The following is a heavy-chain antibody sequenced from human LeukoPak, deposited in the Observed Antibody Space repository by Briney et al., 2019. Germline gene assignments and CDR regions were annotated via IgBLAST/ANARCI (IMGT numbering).Heavy chain of an antibody. CDR1: GFTFSSYA. CDR2: ISGSGGST. CDR3: ASGELLAPGDY. Sequence: GGSLRLSCAASGFTFSSYAMSWVRQAPGKGLEWVSAISGSGGSTYYADSVKGRFTISRDNAKNSLYLQMNSLRAEDTAVYYCASGELLAPGDYWGQGTLVTVSS. J-gene: IGHJ4*02. D-gene: IGHD2-15*01. V-gene: IGHV3-23*01.